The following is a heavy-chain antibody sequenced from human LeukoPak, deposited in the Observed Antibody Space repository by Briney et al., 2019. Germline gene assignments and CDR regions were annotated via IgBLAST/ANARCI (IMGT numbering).Heavy chain of an antibody. V-gene: IGHV3-11*04. J-gene: IGHJ4*02. CDR2: ISGSGSSK. CDR1: GFTFSDHY. Sequence: KPGGSLRLSCAASGFTFSDHYMSWIRQSPGKGLEWVSYISGSGSSKYYADSVKGRFTISRDNAKNSLYLQMNSLRAEDTAVYYCARDFSGYSSGWHHGYGDYWGQGTLVTVSS. CDR3: ARDFSGYSSGWHHGYGDY. D-gene: IGHD6-19*01.